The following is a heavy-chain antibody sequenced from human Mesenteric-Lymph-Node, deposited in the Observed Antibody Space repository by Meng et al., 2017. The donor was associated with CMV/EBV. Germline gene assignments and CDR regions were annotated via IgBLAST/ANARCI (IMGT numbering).Heavy chain of an antibody. D-gene: IGHD3-3*01. CDR2: ISSSGSTI. V-gene: IGHV3-11*01. J-gene: IGHJ4*02. CDR3: AIPHSSFYNFWSGYPLDS. CDR1: GFTFNNYW. Sequence: GESLKISCVASGFTFNNYWMSWVRQAPGKGLEWISYISSSGSTIQYAASLKGRFTISRDNAKKSLYLQMSSLRADDTAVYYCAIPHSSFYNFWSGYPLDSWGQGTLVTVSS.